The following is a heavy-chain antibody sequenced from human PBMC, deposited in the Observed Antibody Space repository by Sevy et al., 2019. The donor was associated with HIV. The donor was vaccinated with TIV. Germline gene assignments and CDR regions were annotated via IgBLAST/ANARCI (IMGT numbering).Heavy chain of an antibody. CDR2: ISSTSGGTI. Sequence: GGSLRLSCAASGFIFSDYYMSWIRQAPGKGLEWVSSISSTSGGTIDYAESVKGRFTISRDNTKNSLSLQMNSLRVEDTAMYYCAREHWYYDSSGYAGLDYWGQGTLVTVSS. D-gene: IGHD3-22*01. J-gene: IGHJ4*02. CDR1: GFIFSDYY. CDR3: AREHWYYDSSGYAGLDY. V-gene: IGHV3-11*01.